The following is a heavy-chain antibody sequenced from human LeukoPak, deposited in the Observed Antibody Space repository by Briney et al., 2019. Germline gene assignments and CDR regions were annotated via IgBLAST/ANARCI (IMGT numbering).Heavy chain of an antibody. D-gene: IGHD3-22*01. Sequence: PGGSLRLSCAASGFTFSSYAMSWVRQAPGKGLEWVSAISGSGGSTYYADSVKGRFTISRDNSKNTLYLQMNSLRAEDTAVYYCAKVPGVTMIVVVPGAFDIWGQGTMVTVSS. CDR1: GFTFSSYA. CDR2: ISGSGGST. CDR3: AKVPGVTMIVVVPGAFDI. V-gene: IGHV3-23*01. J-gene: IGHJ3*02.